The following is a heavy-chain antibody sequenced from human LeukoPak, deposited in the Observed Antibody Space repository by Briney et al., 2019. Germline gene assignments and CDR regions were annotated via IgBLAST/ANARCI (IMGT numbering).Heavy chain of an antibody. D-gene: IGHD1-26*01. CDR2: IQTRGNT. V-gene: IGHV4-39*07. Sequence: SETLSLTCTVSGGSISSSSYYWGWIRQPPGKGLEWIGRIQTRGNTNYNPSLKSRLTLSVDTSKNQFSLKLTSVTAADTAVYYCARDRGSGNYDYWGQGTLVTVSS. CDR3: ARDRGSGNYDY. J-gene: IGHJ4*02. CDR1: GGSISSSSYY.